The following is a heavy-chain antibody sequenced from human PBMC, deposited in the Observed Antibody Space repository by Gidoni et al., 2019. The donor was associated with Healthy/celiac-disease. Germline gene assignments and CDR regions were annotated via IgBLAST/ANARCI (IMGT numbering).Heavy chain of an antibody. D-gene: IGHD6-13*01. Sequence: QVHLQQWGAGLLKPSETLSLHCAVYGGSISGYYWRWIRQPPGKGLGWIGEINHSGSTNYNPSLKSRVTISVDTSKNQFSLKLSSVTAADTAVYYCARGRDSSSWYYYYYYGMDVWGQGTTVTVSS. CDR1: GGSISGYY. CDR3: ARGRDSSSWYYYYYYGMDV. J-gene: IGHJ6*02. CDR2: INHSGST. V-gene: IGHV4-34*01.